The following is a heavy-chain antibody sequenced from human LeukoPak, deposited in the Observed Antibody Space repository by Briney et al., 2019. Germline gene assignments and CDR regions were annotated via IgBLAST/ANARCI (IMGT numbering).Heavy chain of an antibody. D-gene: IGHD6-19*01. CDR1: GFTFSSYT. Sequence: GGSLRLSCAASGFTFSSYTMHWVRHAPGKGLEWVSLISGDGGSTYFADSVKGRFTISRDNSKNSLYLQMNSLRTEDTALYYCAKDLFSGTVATPYFYYYGMDVWGQGTTVTVSS. V-gene: IGHV3-43*02. CDR3: AKDLFSGTVATPYFYYYGMDV. CDR2: ISGDGGST. J-gene: IGHJ6*02.